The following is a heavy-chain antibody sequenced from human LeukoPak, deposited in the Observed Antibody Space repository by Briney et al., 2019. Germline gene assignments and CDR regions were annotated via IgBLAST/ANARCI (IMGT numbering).Heavy chain of an antibody. CDR2: IDPCYSYP. Sequence: GESLKISCKGSAYNFANYWISWVRQMPGKGLEWMGRIDPCYSYPDYSPSFQGHVTLSVDKSINTAYLQWSGLKASDTATYYCARDQSGGSTFWYFDLWGRGTLVTVSS. CDR1: AYNFANYW. V-gene: IGHV5-10-1*01. J-gene: IGHJ2*01. CDR3: ARDQSGGSTFWYFDL. D-gene: IGHD4-23*01.